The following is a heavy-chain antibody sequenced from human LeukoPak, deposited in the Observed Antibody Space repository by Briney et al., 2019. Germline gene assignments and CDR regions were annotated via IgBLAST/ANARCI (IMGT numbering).Heavy chain of an antibody. J-gene: IGHJ3*02. Sequence: PGGSLRLSCAASGFTVSSNYMSWVRQAPGKGLEWVSVIYSGGSTYYADSVKGRFTISRDNSKNTLYLQMNSLRAEDTAVYYCARDSGYCSSTSCSPLSAFDIWGQGTMVTVSS. CDR2: IYSGGST. CDR1: GFTVSSNY. V-gene: IGHV3-53*01. CDR3: ARDSGYCSSTSCSPLSAFDI. D-gene: IGHD2-2*01.